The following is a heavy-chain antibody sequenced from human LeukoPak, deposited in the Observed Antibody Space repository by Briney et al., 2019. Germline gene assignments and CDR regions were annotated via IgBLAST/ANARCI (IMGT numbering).Heavy chain of an antibody. J-gene: IGHJ4*02. CDR2: INHSGST. V-gene: IGHV4-34*01. CDR3: ARRLVSYAWGSYPKPFYFDY. Sequence: SETLSLTCAVYGGSFSGYYWSWIRQPPGKGLEWIGEINHSGSTNYNPSLKSRVTISVDTSKNQFSLKLSSVTAADTAVYYCARRLVSYAWGSYPKPFYFDYWGQGTLVTVSS. CDR1: GGSFSGYY. D-gene: IGHD3-16*02.